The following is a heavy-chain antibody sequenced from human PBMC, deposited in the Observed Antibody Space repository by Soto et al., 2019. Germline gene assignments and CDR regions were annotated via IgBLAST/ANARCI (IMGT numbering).Heavy chain of an antibody. CDR3: ARGNNPYYYDSSGYYSFDY. V-gene: IGHV1-18*01. D-gene: IGHD3-22*01. J-gene: IGHJ4*01. CDR1: GYTFTSYG. Sequence: GASVKVSCKASGYTFTSYGISWVRQAPGQGLEWMGWISAYNGNTNYAQKLQGRVTMTRDTSTSTVYMELSSLRSEDTAVYYCARGNNPYYYDSSGYYSFDYWG. CDR2: ISAYNGNT.